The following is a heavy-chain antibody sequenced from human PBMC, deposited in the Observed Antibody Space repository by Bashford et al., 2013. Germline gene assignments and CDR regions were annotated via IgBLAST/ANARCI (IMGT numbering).Heavy chain of an antibody. CDR3: AKQREWELLRPLDY. Sequence: ASVKVSCKVSGYTLTELSMHWVRQAPGKGLEWMGIINPSGGSRAYYATSVEGRFTISRDNSKSTFFLQMSSLRPEDTAIYYCAKQREWELLRPLDYFGQGTLVTVSS. J-gene: IGHJ4*02. CDR2: INPSGGSRA. CDR1: GYTLTELS. V-gene: IGHV1-46*04. D-gene: IGHD1-26*01.